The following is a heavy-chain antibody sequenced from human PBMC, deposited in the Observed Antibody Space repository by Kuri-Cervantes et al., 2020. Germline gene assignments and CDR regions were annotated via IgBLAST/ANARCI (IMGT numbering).Heavy chain of an antibody. V-gene: IGHV4-31*01. Sequence: SETLSLTCTVSGGSISSGGYYWSWIRQSPGRGLEWIGYIYYSGSTYYSPSLKSLITISVDTSKNQFSLKLSSVTAADTAVYYCAREIEGAPDYWGQGTLVTVSS. D-gene: IGHD1-26*01. J-gene: IGHJ4*02. CDR3: AREIEGAPDY. CDR1: GGSISSGGYY. CDR2: IYYSGST.